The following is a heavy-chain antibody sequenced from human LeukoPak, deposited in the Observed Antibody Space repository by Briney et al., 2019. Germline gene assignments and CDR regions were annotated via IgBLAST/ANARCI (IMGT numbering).Heavy chain of an antibody. CDR1: GASISRYF. V-gene: IGHV4-59*01. CDR2: ISSGGST. D-gene: IGHD5-12*01. CDR3: ARGDDYKSTLFDY. J-gene: IGHJ4*02. Sequence: PSETLSLTCTVSGASISRYFWNWIRQPPGKELEWIGYISSGGSTNYNPSLKSRVTISIDTSKNQLSLKLTSATAADTAVYYCARGDDYKSTLFDYWGQGTLVTVSS.